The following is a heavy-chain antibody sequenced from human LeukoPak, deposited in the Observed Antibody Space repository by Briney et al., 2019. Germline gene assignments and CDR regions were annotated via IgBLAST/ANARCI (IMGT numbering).Heavy chain of an antibody. D-gene: IGHD6-19*01. CDR3: ARAYSSGWGFDY. CDR1: GFTFSSYS. V-gene: IGHV3-21*01. Sequence: GGSLRLSCAASGFTFSSYSMNWVRQAPGKGLEWVSSISSSSSYIYYADSVKGRFTISRDNAKNSLYLQMNSLRAEDTAVYYCARAYSSGWGFDYWGQGTLVTVSS. CDR2: ISSSSSYI. J-gene: IGHJ4*02.